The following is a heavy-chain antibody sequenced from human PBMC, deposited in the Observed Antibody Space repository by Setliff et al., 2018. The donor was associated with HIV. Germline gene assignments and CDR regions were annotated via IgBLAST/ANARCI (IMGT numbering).Heavy chain of an antibody. J-gene: IGHJ4*02. CDR2: TPNDGSYK. Sequence: GGSLRLSCAASNFTFSFYGMHWVRQAPGKGLEWVAFTPNDGSYKNYADSVKGRFTISRDNSKNTLYLQMDSLRAEDTAVYYCTKNLYSSRWSPLDYWGQGTLVTV. CDR1: NFTFSFYG. D-gene: IGHD6-13*01. V-gene: IGHV3-30*02. CDR3: TKNLYSSRWSPLDY.